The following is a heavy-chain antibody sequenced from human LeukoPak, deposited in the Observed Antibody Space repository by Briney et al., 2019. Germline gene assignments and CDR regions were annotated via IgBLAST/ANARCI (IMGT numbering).Heavy chain of an antibody. D-gene: IGHD6-19*01. CDR2: IYTSGST. Sequence: PSETLSLTCTVSGGSISSYYWSWIRQPAGKGLEWIGRIYTSGSTNYNPSPKSRVTMSVDTSKNQFSLKLSSVTAADTAVYYCARLRAVAGKKYYYYYMDVWGKGTTVTVSS. CDR1: GGSISSYY. J-gene: IGHJ6*03. CDR3: ARLRAVAGKKYYYYYMDV. V-gene: IGHV4-4*07.